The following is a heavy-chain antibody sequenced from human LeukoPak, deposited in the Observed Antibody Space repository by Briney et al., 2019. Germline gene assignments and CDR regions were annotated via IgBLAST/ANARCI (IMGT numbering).Heavy chain of an antibody. CDR2: IKDDGGDK. J-gene: IGHJ1*01. V-gene: IGHV3-7*04. CDR1: GFTFSHFW. Sequence: PGGSLRVSCVASGFTFSHFWMTWVRQAPGKGLEWVANIKDDGGDKDYVDSVRGRFTISRDNAKNSLYLQMDRLRVEDTAVYYCGGVQFFYEKGVFSVGPRDHGGGGPLVTV. D-gene: IGHD2/OR15-2a*01. CDR3: GGVQFFYEKGVFSVGPRDH.